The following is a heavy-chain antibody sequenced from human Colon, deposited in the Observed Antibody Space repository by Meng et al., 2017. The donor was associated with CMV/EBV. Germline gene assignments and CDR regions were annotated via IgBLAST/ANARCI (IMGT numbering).Heavy chain of an antibody. V-gene: IGHV3-74*01. CDR1: GFTFSTYW. CDR3: LAATFY. CDR2: INSDGSGT. J-gene: IGHJ4*02. D-gene: IGHD6-13*01. Sequence: GGSLRLSCAASGFTFSTYWMHWVRQVPGRGLVWVARINSDGSGTSYADSVKGRFTISRDNAKNTLYLQMNSLRAEDTAVYYCLAATFYWGQGTLVTVSS.